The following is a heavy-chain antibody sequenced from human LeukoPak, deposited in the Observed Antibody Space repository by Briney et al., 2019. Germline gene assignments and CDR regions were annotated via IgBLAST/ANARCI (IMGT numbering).Heavy chain of an antibody. CDR3: AREKGDSSATDAFDI. J-gene: IGHJ3*02. CDR1: GGSFSGYY. V-gene: IGHV4-34*01. D-gene: IGHD3-22*01. Sequence: PSETLSLTCAVYGGSFSGYYWSWIRQPPGKGLEWIGEINHSGSTNYNPSLKSRVTISVDTSKNQFSLKLSSVTAADTAVYYCAREKGDSSATDAFDIWGQGTMVTVSS. CDR2: INHSGST.